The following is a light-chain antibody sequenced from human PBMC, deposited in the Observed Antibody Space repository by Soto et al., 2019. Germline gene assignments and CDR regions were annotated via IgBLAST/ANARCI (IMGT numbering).Light chain of an antibody. V-gene: IGLV2-14*01. CDR1: SSDVGDYHY. CDR2: AVS. CDR3: SSYTSSSPYVV. J-gene: IGLJ2*01. Sequence: QSALTQPASVSGSPGQSITISCTGTSSDVGDYHYGSWYQQHPGKAPTLMIYAVSNRPSGVSSRFSGSKSGNTASLTISGLQAEDEAGYYCSSYTSSSPYVVFGGGTKLTVL.